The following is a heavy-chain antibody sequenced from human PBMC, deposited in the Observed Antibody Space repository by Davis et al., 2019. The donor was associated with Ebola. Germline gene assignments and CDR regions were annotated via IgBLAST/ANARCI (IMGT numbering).Heavy chain of an antibody. V-gene: IGHV3-33*01. CDR1: GFTFSSHG. CDR3: ARECSDGVHWWFDP. D-gene: IGHD2-15*01. Sequence: GESLKISCVASGFTFSSHGMHWVRQVPGKGLEWVAVIWYDGSNQYYADSVKGRFTISRDNSKNTLYLQMDSLRAEDTAVYYCARECSDGVHWWFDPWGQGTLVTASS. CDR2: IWYDGSNQ. J-gene: IGHJ5*02.